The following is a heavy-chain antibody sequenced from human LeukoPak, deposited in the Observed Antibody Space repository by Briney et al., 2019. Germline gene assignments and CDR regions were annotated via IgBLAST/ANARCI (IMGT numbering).Heavy chain of an antibody. Sequence: PSETLSLTCTVSGGSISSYYWSWIRQPPGKGLEWIGYIYYSGSTNYNPSLKSRVTISVDTSKNQFSLKLSSVTAADTAVYYCARGAKEYYYDSSGYYGEIFDYWGQGTLVTVSS. D-gene: IGHD3-22*01. V-gene: IGHV4-59*12. J-gene: IGHJ4*02. CDR3: ARGAKEYYYDSSGYYGEIFDY. CDR1: GGSISSYY. CDR2: IYYSGST.